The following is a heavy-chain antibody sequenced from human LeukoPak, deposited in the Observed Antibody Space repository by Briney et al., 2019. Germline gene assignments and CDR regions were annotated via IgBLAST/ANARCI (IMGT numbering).Heavy chain of an antibody. J-gene: IGHJ4*02. V-gene: IGHV1-69*04. Sequence: ASVKVSCKASRGTFSSYAISWLRQAPGQGLEWMGRIIPILGIANYAQKFQGRVTVTADKSTSTAYMELSSLRSEDTAVYYCARVLCSGGSCYRYFDYWGQGTLVTVSS. CDR2: IIPILGIA. CDR3: ARVLCSGGSCYRYFDY. D-gene: IGHD2-15*01. CDR1: RGTFSSYA.